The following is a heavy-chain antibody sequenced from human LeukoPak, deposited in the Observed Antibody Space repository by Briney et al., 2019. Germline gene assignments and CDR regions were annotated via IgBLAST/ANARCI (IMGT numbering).Heavy chain of an antibody. Sequence: ASVKVSCKASGYTFTYRYLHWVRQAPGQALEWMGWITPFNGNTNYAQKFQDRVTITRDRSMSTAYMELSSLRSEDTAMYYCVSQAVAGYFDYWGQGTLVTVSS. V-gene: IGHV1-45*02. D-gene: IGHD6-19*01. CDR2: ITPFNGNT. J-gene: IGHJ4*02. CDR3: VSQAVAGYFDY. CDR1: GYTFTYRY.